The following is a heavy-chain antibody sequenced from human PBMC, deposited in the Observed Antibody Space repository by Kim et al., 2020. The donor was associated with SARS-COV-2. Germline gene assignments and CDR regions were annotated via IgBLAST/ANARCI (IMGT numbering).Heavy chain of an antibody. J-gene: IGHJ6*02. D-gene: IGHD6-25*01. V-gene: IGHV1-18*04. CDR1: GYTFTSYG. CDR3: AREGWRLTGHYYGMDV. Sequence: ASVKVSCKASGYTFTSYGISWVRQAPGQGLEWMGWIXAYNGNTNYAQKLQGRVTMTTDTSTSTAYMELRSLRSDDTAVYYCAREGWRLTGHYYGMDVWGQGTTVTVSS. CDR2: IXAYNGNT.